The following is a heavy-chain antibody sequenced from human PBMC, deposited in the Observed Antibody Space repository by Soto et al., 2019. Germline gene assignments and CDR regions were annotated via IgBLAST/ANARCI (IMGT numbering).Heavy chain of an antibody. Sequence: PGESLKISCKGFEDSFPTYWIGWVRQMPGKGLEWMGINYHVDSDTKYSPSFQGQVTISADKSISTAYLQWSSLKASDTAVYFCARFKIEPTSTYYYYGMDVWGQGTTVTVSS. CDR2: NYHVDSDT. J-gene: IGHJ6*02. V-gene: IGHV5-51*01. CDR1: EDSFPTYW. CDR3: ARFKIEPTSTYYYYGMDV. D-gene: IGHD2-2*01.